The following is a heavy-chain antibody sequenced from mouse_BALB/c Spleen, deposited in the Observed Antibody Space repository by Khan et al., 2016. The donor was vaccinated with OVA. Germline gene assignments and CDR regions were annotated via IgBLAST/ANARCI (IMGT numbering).Heavy chain of an antibody. J-gene: IGHJ3*01. CDR2: ISTYYGDA. CDR1: GYTFTDFT. Sequence: QVQLQHSGAELVRPGVSVKISCKGSGYTFTDFTLHWMKQSHTKSLEWIGVISTYYGDATYNQKFKGKATMTVDKAYSTAYLELARLTSEDFAIFCGTRGGGGNRFAYWGQGTLVTVSA. V-gene: IGHV1S137*01. CDR3: TRGGGGNRFAY.